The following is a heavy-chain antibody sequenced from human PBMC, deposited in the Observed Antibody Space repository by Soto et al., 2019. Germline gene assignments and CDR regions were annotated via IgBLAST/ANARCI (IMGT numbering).Heavy chain of an antibody. D-gene: IGHD2-2*02. CDR3: ARSPHGPYKLLYHYFEY. CDR1: GFTFSDYY. V-gene: IGHV3-11*01. Sequence: GGSLRLSCAASGFTFSDYYMSCIRQAPGEGLEWVSYISSSGSTIYYADPVKGRFTISRDNAKNSLYLQMKSLRAEDTAVYYCARSPHGPYKLLYHYFEYWGQETMVTVSS. J-gene: IGHJ4*02. CDR2: ISSSGSTI.